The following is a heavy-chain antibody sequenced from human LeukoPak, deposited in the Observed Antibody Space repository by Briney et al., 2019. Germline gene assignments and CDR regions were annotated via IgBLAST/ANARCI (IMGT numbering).Heavy chain of an antibody. CDR3: TKDFSSGWYLNY. V-gene: IGHV3-48*01. CDR2: ISTRSSLI. D-gene: IGHD6-19*01. J-gene: IGHJ4*02. CDR1: GFTFSDFG. Sequence: GGSLRLSCAASGFTFSDFGVNWVRQAPGKGLEWVSYISTRSSLIYYADSVKGRFTISRDNSKNTLYLQMNSLRAEDTAVYYCTKDFSSGWYLNYWGQGTLVTVSS.